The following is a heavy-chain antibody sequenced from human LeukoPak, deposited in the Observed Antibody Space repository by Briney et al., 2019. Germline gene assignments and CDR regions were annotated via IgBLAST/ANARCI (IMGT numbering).Heavy chain of an antibody. CDR1: GFTFSNAW. D-gene: IGHD6-13*01. V-gene: IGHV3-15*01. CDR3: TTVGRGDSSWGDYNYYYMDV. Sequence: GGSLRLSCAASGFTFSNAWMNWVRQAPGKGLEWVGRIKSTTDGGTTDYAAPVKGRFTISRDDSKNTLFLQMNSLKIEDTAMYYCTTVGRGDSSWGDYNYYYMDVWGKGTTVTISS. J-gene: IGHJ6*03. CDR2: IKSTTDGGTT.